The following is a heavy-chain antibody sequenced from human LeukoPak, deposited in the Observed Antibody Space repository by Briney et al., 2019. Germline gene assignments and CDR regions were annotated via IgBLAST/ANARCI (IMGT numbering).Heavy chain of an antibody. CDR1: GFTVSNNY. V-gene: IGHV3-66*02. CDR3: ARDLAFDI. J-gene: IGHJ3*02. Sequence: GGSLRLSCAASGFTVSNNYMSWVRQAPGKGLEWVSVIYSGGSRHYADSVKGRFTISRDNSKNTLYLQMNSLRAEDTAVYYCARDLAFDIWGQGTMVTVSS. CDR2: IYSGGSR.